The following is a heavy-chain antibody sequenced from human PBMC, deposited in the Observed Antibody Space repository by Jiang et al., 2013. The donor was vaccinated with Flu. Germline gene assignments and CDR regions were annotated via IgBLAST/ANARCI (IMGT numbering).Heavy chain of an antibody. D-gene: IGHD5-12*01. CDR1: GYRFTGYF. Sequence: SGAEVKKPGASVKVSCKASGYRFTGYFIHWVRQAPGQGLEWMGRLNPNTGDTKYAEKFQGRVTLTSDTSINTAYMELTRLTPDDTAVYFCARPLDNSGFYWGQGTLVTVSS. CDR3: ARPLDNSGFY. J-gene: IGHJ4*02. V-gene: IGHV1-2*06. CDR2: LNPNTGDT.